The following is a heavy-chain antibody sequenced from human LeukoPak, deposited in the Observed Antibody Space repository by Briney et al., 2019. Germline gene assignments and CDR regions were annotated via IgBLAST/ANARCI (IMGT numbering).Heavy chain of an antibody. J-gene: IGHJ6*02. CDR1: GFTVSTIH. CDR2: IHISGNT. V-gene: IGHV3-66*01. D-gene: IGHD5-18*01. Sequence: PGGSLRLSCVASGFTVSTIHMSWVRQVPGKGLEWVSTIHISGNTYYADSVKGRFTISRDNAKNSLYLQMNSLRAEDTAVYYCARDQWGYSYGSSYYYGMDVWGQGTTVTVSS. CDR3: ARDQWGYSYGSSYYYGMDV.